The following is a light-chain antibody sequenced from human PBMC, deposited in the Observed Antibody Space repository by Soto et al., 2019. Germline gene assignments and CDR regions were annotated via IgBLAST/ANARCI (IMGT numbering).Light chain of an antibody. CDR1: QSIYSNY. CDR2: GAS. Sequence: EIVLTQSPGTLSLSPGERATLSCRASQSIYSNYLAWYQQKPGQAPRLLIYGASTRVTGIPDRFSGSGSGKDFTLPISRLEPEDFAVYYCQHYVNSPRTFGQGTKVEIK. J-gene: IGKJ1*01. V-gene: IGKV3-20*01. CDR3: QHYVNSPRT.